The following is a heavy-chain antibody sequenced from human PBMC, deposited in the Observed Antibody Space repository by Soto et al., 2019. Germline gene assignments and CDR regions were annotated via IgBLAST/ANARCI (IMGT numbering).Heavy chain of an antibody. CDR1: GGTLSSYT. CDR3: ARVPRTVRVGMEV. CDR2: IIPVFGTP. J-gene: IGHJ6*02. V-gene: IGHV1-69*01. Sequence: QVQLVPYGAEVKKPGSSVKVSCKASGGTLSSYTFTWVRQAPGQGLEWMGGIIPVFGTPNYAENFQGRVKIIADEPTSTAYMELSSLRSADTAVYYCARVPRTVRVGMEVWGQWTTFTVSS.